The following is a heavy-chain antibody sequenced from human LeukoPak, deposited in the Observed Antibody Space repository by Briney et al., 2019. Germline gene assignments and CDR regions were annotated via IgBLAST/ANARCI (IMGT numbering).Heavy chain of an antibody. J-gene: IGHJ3*02. CDR1: GFTFSSYS. V-gene: IGHV3-21*01. Sequence: GGSLRLSCAASGFTFSSYSMNWARQAPGKGLEWVSSISSSSSYIHYADSVKGRFATSRDNAKNSLYLQMNSLRAEDTAVYYCARLDTAMDYSAFDIWGQGTMVTVSS. D-gene: IGHD5-18*01. CDR3: ARLDTAMDYSAFDI. CDR2: ISSSSSYI.